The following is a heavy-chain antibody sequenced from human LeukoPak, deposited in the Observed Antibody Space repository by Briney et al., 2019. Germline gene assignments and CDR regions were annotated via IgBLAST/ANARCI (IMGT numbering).Heavy chain of an antibody. V-gene: IGHV3-21*01. D-gene: IGHD6-13*01. J-gene: IGHJ4*02. CDR2: ISSSRSYI. CDR1: GFTFSSYS. Sequence: GGSLRLPCAASGFTFSSYSMNWVRQAPGKGLEWVSFISSSRSYIYYADSVKGRFTISRDNAKNSLYLQMNSLRAEDTAVYYCARFIAAPYYFDYWGRGTLVTVSS. CDR3: ARFIAAPYYFDY.